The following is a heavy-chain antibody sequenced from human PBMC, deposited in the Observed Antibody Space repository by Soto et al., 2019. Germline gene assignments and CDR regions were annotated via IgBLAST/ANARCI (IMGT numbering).Heavy chain of an antibody. J-gene: IGHJ6*03. Sequence: PSETLSLTCAVYGGSFSGYYWSWIRQPPGKGLEWIGEINHSGSTNYNPSLKSRVTISVDTSKNQFSLKLSSVTAADTAVYYCARGFSNYYYGSGSYKYYYYYYMDVWGKGTTVTVSS. CDR3: ARGFSNYYYGSGSYKYYYYYYMDV. CDR1: GGSFSGYY. V-gene: IGHV4-34*01. D-gene: IGHD3-10*01. CDR2: INHSGST.